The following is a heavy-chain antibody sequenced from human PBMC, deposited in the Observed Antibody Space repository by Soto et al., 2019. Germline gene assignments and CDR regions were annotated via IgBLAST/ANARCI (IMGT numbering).Heavy chain of an antibody. CDR2: IYYSGST. D-gene: IGHD6-6*01. V-gene: IGHV4-39*01. CDR1: GGSISSSSYY. J-gene: IGHJ6*03. Sequence: SETLSLTCTVSGGSISSSSYYWGWIRQPPGKGLEWIGSIYYSGSTYYNPSLKSRVTISVDTSKNQFSLKLSSVTAADTAVYYCARPRPAPYYYYYMDVWGKGTTVTVSS. CDR3: ARPRPAPYYYYYMDV.